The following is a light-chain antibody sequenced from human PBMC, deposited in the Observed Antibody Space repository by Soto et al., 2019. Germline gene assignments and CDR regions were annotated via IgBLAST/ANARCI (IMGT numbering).Light chain of an antibody. CDR3: QQTYSTPPVT. J-gene: IGKJ4*01. CDR2: AAS. CDR1: QSVTTY. V-gene: IGKV1-39*01. Sequence: DIQMTQSPSSLSASVGDRVTITCRASQSVTTYLNWYQQKPGEAPKLLIYAASESQSGVPSRFSGSGSGTDFTLTISSLQAEDSATYFCQQTYSTPPVTFGGGTKVEIK.